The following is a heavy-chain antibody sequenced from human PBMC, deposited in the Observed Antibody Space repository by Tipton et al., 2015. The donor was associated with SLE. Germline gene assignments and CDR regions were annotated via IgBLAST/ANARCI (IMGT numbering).Heavy chain of an antibody. D-gene: IGHD2-15*01. V-gene: IGHV4-34*01. CDR1: GGSFSGYY. J-gene: IGHJ2*01. CDR2: ISHSGTT. Sequence: LRLSCAVYGGSFSGYYWNWIRQPPGKGLEWIGEISHSGTTNYNPSFKSRATISIDTSKNQFSLKLNSVTAADTAVYYCARPRSSSRSNWSFDLWGRGTLVTVSS. CDR3: ARPRSSSRSNWSFDL.